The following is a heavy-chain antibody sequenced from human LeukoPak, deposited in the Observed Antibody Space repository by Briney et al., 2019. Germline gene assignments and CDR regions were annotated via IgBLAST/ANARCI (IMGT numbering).Heavy chain of an antibody. J-gene: IGHJ4*02. CDR1: GGSISTYY. Sequence: PSETLSLTCTVSGGSISTYYWSWIRQPPGKGLEWIGYMHYSGSTNYNPSFKSRATASVDMSKNQLSLKLSSVTAADTAVYYCAIIAVRNNHFDYGGQGTWVTVSS. D-gene: IGHD6-19*01. CDR2: MHYSGST. CDR3: AIIAVRNNHFDY. V-gene: IGHV4-59*01.